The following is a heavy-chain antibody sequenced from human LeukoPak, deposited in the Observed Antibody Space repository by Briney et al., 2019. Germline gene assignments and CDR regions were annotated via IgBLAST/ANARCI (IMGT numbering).Heavy chain of an antibody. Sequence: GGSLRLSCIASGFTFSRYWMHWVRQPPGKGLVWVSRINSDGRSTNYADSVKGRFSISRDNAENTLYLQMNSLRVEDTAVYYCVRGADTGYSSDSWGQGTLVTVSS. CDR3: VRGADTGYSSDS. J-gene: IGHJ4*02. CDR1: GFTFSRYW. CDR2: INSDGRST. D-gene: IGHD3-9*01. V-gene: IGHV3-74*01.